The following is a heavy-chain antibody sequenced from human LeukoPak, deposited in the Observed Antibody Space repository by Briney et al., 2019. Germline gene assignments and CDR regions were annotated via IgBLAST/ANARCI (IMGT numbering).Heavy chain of an antibody. CDR1: GGSMTTCNW. Sequence: SETLSLTCAVSGGSMTTCNWWTWVRQSPDKGLERIGEINHSVRTNYNPSLKSLLTISVDPSQNQFSLKLSSVTAADTVVYYCARGRQVAARRGYYYYYYMDVWGKGATVTVSS. V-gene: IGHV4-4*02. CDR3: ARGRQVAARRGYYYYYYMDV. J-gene: IGHJ6*03. CDR2: INHSVRT. D-gene: IGHD6-6*01.